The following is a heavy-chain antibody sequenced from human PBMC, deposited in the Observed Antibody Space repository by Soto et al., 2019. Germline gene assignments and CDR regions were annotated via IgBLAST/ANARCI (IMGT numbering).Heavy chain of an antibody. J-gene: IGHJ4*02. Sequence: PGGSLRLSCAASGFTFSSYWMTWVRQAPGKGLEWVANIKQDGSEKYYVDSVNGRFTISRDNAKNSLYLQMNSLRAEDTAVYYCATHPYSSGWYCWGQGTLVTVSS. V-gene: IGHV3-7*02. CDR3: ATHPYSSGWYC. D-gene: IGHD6-13*01. CDR2: IKQDGSEK. CDR1: GFTFSSYW.